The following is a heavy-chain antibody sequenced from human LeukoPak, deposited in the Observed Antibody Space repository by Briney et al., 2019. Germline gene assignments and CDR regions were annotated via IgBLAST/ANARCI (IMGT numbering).Heavy chain of an antibody. Sequence: GGSLRLSCAASGFTFSSYWLHWVRQAPGKGLVWDSRINSDGSSITYADSVKGRFTISRDNAKNTLYLQMNSLRVEDTAVYYCAREGRVSGYDFDCRGQGTLVTVSS. CDR3: AREGRVSGYDFDC. CDR1: GFTFSSYW. J-gene: IGHJ4*02. D-gene: IGHD5-12*01. V-gene: IGHV3-74*03. CDR2: INSDGSSI.